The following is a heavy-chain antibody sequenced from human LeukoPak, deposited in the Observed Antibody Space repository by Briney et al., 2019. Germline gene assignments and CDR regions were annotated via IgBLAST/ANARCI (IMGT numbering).Heavy chain of an antibody. CDR2: MNPNSGNT. Sequence: GASVKVSCKASGYTFTSYDINWVRQATGQGLEWMGWMNPNSGNTGYAQKFQGRVTMTRNTSISTAYMELSSLRSGDTAVYYCASMFNYVWGSYRYTVDYWGQGTLVTVSS. J-gene: IGHJ4*02. CDR3: ASMFNYVWGSYRYTVDY. D-gene: IGHD3-16*02. V-gene: IGHV1-8*01. CDR1: GYTFTSYD.